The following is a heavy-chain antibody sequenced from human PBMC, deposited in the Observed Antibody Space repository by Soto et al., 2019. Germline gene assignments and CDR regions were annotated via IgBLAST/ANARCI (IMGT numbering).Heavy chain of an antibody. CDR1: GGSFSGYY. Sequence: SETLSLTCAVYGGSFSGYYWSWIRQPPGKGLEWIGEINHSGSTNYNPSLKSRVTISVDTSKNQFSLRLSSVTAADTAVYYCARAVVGRFLEWLSRPHYYYYYMDVWGKGTTVTVS. CDR2: INHSGST. D-gene: IGHD3-3*01. J-gene: IGHJ6*03. V-gene: IGHV4-34*01. CDR3: ARAVVGRFLEWLSRPHYYYYYMDV.